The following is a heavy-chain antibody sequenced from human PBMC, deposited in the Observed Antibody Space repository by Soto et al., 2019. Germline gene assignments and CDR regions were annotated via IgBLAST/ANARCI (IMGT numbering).Heavy chain of an antibody. CDR2: ISYDGSNK. CDR1: GFTFSSYG. J-gene: IGHJ6*02. V-gene: IGHV3-30*18. Sequence: LRLSCAASGFTFSSYGMHWVRQAPGKGLEWVAVISYDGSNKYYADSVKGRFTISRDNSKNTLYLQMNSLRAEDTAVYYCAKDLKGHDDRSGYYLDYYYAMDVWGQGTTVTVSS. D-gene: IGHD3-22*01. CDR3: AKDLKGHDDRSGYYLDYYYAMDV.